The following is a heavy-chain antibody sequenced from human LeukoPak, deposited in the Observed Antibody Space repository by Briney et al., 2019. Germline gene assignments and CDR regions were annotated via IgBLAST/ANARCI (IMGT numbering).Heavy chain of an antibody. J-gene: IGHJ4*02. D-gene: IGHD5/OR15-5a*01. CDR3: ARHHPVSRSFDY. CDR1: GGSFSGYY. Sequence: KSSETLSLTCAVYGGSFSGYYWSWIRQPPGKGLEWIGEINHSGSTNYNPSLKSRVTISVDTSKNQFSLKLSSVTAADTAVYYCARHHPVSRSFDYWGQGTLVTVSS. CDR2: INHSGST. V-gene: IGHV4-34*01.